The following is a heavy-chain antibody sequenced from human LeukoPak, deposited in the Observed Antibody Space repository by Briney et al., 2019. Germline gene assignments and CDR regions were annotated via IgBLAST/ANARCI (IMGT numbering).Heavy chain of an antibody. J-gene: IGHJ6*03. CDR3: ARSYDSTYYMDV. D-gene: IGHD3-22*01. CDR2: ISAYNANT. CDR1: GYTFTSYG. V-gene: IGHV1-18*01. Sequence: GASVKVSCKASGYTFTSYGITWVRQAPGQGLEWMGWISAYNANTNYAQNLQGRVTMTTDTSTNTAYMELRSLRSDDTAVYYCARSYDSTYYMDVWGKGTTVTVSS.